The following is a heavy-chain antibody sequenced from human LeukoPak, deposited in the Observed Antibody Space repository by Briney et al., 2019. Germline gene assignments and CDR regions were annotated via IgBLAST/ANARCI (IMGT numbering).Heavy chain of an antibody. CDR1: GFTFSSYE. CDR2: ISRSGSTI. CDR3: AKSTVTNYFDN. D-gene: IGHD4-17*01. J-gene: IGHJ4*02. V-gene: IGHV3-48*03. Sequence: GRSLRLSCAASGFTFSSYEMNWVRQAPGKGLEWISYISRSGSTINYADSVKGRFTISRDDAKYSLYLQMNSLRAEDTAVYYCAKSTVTNYFDNWGQGSLVTSSS.